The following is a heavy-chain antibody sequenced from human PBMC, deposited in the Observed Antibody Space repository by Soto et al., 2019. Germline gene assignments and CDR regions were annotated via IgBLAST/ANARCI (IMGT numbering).Heavy chain of an antibody. J-gene: IGHJ4*02. Sequence: QVQLQESGPGLVKPSQTLSLTCTLSGGSLNRGDYYWSWIRQPPGKGLDWIGDVSSYRVTTYYNPSLEGLLTISLGMPMNQSSLLISSVTAADTDLYSCGRVYYESSDYVVGSPIFDCWGQGSLVTVSS. V-gene: IGHV4-30-4*01. D-gene: IGHD3-22*01. CDR1: GGSLNRGDYY. CDR2: VSSYRVTT. CDR3: GRVYYESSDYVVGSPIFDC.